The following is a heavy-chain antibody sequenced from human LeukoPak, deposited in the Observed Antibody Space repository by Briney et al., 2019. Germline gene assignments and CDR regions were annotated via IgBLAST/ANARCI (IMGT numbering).Heavy chain of an antibody. J-gene: IGHJ4*02. D-gene: IGHD6-6*01. CDR3: ARGHIAARRRPNYFDY. CDR1: GGTFSSYA. V-gene: IGHV1-69*05. Sequence: ASVTVSCKASGGTFSSYAISWVRQAPGQGLEWMGGIIPIFGTANYAQKFQGRVTITTDESTSTAYMELSSLRSEDTAVYYCARGHIAARRRPNYFDYWGQGTLVTVSS. CDR2: IIPIFGTA.